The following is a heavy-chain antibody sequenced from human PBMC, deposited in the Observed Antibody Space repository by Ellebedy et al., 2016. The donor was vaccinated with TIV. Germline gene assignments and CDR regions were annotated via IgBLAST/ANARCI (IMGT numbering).Heavy chain of an antibody. J-gene: IGHJ6*02. CDR2: ISSGTTHI. Sequence: GESLKISCAASGFTFSTYTMNWVRQAPGKGLEWVSSISSGTTHIYYADSVKGRFTISRDNAKNSLFLQLNSLRAEDTAVYYCARASFADYDYGMDVWGQGTTVTVSS. V-gene: IGHV3-21*01. CDR3: ARASFADYDYGMDV. CDR1: GFTFSTYT.